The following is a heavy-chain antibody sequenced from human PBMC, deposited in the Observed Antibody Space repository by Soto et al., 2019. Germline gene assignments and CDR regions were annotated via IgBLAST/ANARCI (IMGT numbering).Heavy chain of an antibody. D-gene: IGHD1-26*01. CDR1: GFTFSSYA. J-gene: IGHJ5*02. V-gene: IGHV3-23*01. Sequence: GGSLRLSCAASGFTFSSYAMSWVRQAPGKGLEWVSAISGSGGSTYYADPVKGRFTISRDNSKNTLYLQMNSLRAEDTAVYYCAKGGRWELRTWFDPWGQGTLVTVSS. CDR3: AKGGRWELRTWFDP. CDR2: ISGSGGST.